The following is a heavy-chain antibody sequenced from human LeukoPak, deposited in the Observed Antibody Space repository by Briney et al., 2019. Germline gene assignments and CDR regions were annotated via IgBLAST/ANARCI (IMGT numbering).Heavy chain of an antibody. CDR2: FSGSSGNT. CDR1: GFSFRSSV. CDR3: AKRGKYFFDH. D-gene: IGHD3-16*01. J-gene: IGHJ4*02. V-gene: IGHV3-23*01. Sequence: GGSLRLSCAASGFSFRSSVMSWVRQAPGKGLEWVSTFSGSSGNTYYADFVKGRFTISSDNSKNTLYLQMNSLRDEDTAVYYCAKRGKYFFDHWGQGILVTVSS.